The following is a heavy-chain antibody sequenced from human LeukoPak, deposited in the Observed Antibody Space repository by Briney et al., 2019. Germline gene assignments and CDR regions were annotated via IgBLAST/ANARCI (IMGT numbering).Heavy chain of an antibody. D-gene: IGHD2-2*01. J-gene: IGHJ4*02. CDR2: INHSGST. CDR3: ARNPVVPAAMVDY. Sequence: SETLSLTCAVYGGSFSGYYWSWIRQPPGKGLEWIGEINHSGSTNYNPSLKSRVTISVDTSKNQFSLKLSSVTAADTAVYYCARNPVVPAAMVDYWGQGTLATVSS. V-gene: IGHV4-34*01. CDR1: GGSFSGYY.